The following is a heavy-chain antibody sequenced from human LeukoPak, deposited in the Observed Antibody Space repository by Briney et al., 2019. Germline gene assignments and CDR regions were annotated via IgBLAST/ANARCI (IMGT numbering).Heavy chain of an antibody. CDR3: AREGPYGDPTFDY. D-gene: IGHD4-17*01. J-gene: IGHJ4*02. V-gene: IGHV3-74*01. Sequence: GGSLRLSCAASGFTFSSYWMHWVRQAPGKGLMWVSRINSDGSSTSYADSVKGRFTISRDNAKNTLYLQMNSLRAEDTAVYYCAREGPYGDPTFDYWGQGTLVTVSS. CDR2: INSDGSST. CDR1: GFTFSSYW.